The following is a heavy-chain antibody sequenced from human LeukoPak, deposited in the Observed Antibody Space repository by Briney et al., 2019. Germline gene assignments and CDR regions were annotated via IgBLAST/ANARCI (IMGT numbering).Heavy chain of an antibody. CDR1: GFTFSSYA. Sequence: GGSLRLSCAASGFTFSSYAMHWVRQAPGKGLEWVAVISYDGSNKYYADSVKGRFTISRDNSKNTLYLQMNSLRAEDTAVYYCARASRLRYFDWLPLSDYYCGMDVWGQGTTVTVSS. V-gene: IGHV3-30-3*01. D-gene: IGHD3-9*01. CDR2: ISYDGSNK. J-gene: IGHJ6*02. CDR3: ARASRLRYFDWLPLSDYYCGMDV.